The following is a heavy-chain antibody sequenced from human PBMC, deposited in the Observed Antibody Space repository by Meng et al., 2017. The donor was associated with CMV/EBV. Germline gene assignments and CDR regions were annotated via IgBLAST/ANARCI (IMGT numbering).Heavy chain of an antibody. J-gene: IGHJ2*01. Sequence: SCGASGVTFDDYGMSWVRQAPGKGLEWVSGINWNGGSTGYADSVKGRFTISRDNAKNSLYLQMNSLRAEDTALYYCARVRTASLHFDLWGRGTLVTVSS. D-gene: IGHD3-10*01. CDR3: ARVRTASLHFDL. V-gene: IGHV3-20*04. CDR2: INWNGGST. CDR1: GVTFDDYG.